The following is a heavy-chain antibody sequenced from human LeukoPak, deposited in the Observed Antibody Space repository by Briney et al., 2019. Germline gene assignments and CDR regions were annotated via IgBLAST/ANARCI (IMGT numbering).Heavy chain of an antibody. CDR2: IYHRGNS. CDR3: ARFFPSSYNFYYYYYMDV. CDR1: GFTFSSYE. Sequence: PGGSLRLSCAASGFTFSSYEMNWVRQSPGKGLEWIGEIYHRGNSNYNPSLKSRVSISVDTSKNQFSLKVTSLTAADTAVYYCARFFPSSYNFYYYYYMDVWGKGTTVTISS. J-gene: IGHJ6*03. V-gene: IGHV4-34*01. D-gene: IGHD4-11*01.